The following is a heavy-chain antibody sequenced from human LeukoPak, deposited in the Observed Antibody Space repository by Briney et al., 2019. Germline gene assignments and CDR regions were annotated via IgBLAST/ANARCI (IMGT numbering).Heavy chain of an antibody. Sequence: RASVKVSCKASGYTFTDYYIHWVRQAPGQGLEWMGIINPSGGTTNYAQKFQGRVTVTRDTSTSTVYIELSSLRSEDTAVYYCARELGLDYWGQGTLVTVSS. V-gene: IGHV1-46*01. CDR2: INPSGGTT. D-gene: IGHD6-13*01. J-gene: IGHJ4*02. CDR3: ARELGLDY. CDR1: GYTFTDYY.